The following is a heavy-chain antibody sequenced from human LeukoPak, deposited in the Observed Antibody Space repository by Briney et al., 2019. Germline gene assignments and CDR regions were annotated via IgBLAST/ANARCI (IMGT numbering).Heavy chain of an antibody. Sequence: GRSLRLSCAASGFTFSSYGMHWVRQAAGKGLERVAVIWYDGSKKYYADSVKGRFTISRDNSKNTLYLQMNSLRGDDTAMYHCASVDSSSWYLDNWGQGTLVTVSS. CDR1: GFTFSSYG. CDR3: ASVDSSSWYLDN. J-gene: IGHJ4*02. CDR2: IWYDGSKK. V-gene: IGHV3-33*01. D-gene: IGHD6-13*01.